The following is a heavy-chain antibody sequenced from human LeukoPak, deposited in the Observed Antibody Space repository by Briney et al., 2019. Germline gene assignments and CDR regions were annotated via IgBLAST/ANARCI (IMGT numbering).Heavy chain of an antibody. Sequence: ASVKVSCKASRYTFTSYDINWVRQATGQGLEWMGWISGYNGNTNYAQKLQGRVTMTTDTSTAIAYKELRSLRSDDTAVYYCARGSTIRYYYDSSGYYRGAFDYWGQGTLVTVSS. J-gene: IGHJ4*02. V-gene: IGHV1-18*01. CDR1: RYTFTSYD. D-gene: IGHD3-22*01. CDR3: ARGSTIRYYYDSSGYYRGAFDY. CDR2: ISGYNGNT.